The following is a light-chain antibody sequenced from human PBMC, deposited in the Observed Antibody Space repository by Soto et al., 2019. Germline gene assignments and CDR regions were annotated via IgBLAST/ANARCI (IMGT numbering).Light chain of an antibody. CDR1: QSVSSSY. J-gene: IGKJ1*01. Sequence: VLTQSPGTLSLSPGERATLSCRASQSVSSSYLAWYQQQPGQAPRLVIYGASRRATGIPDRFSGIVSGTEFTLTISCLQSEDFAVYYCQQYNKWPPLTFGQGTKVDIK. CDR2: GAS. CDR3: QQYNKWPPLT. V-gene: IGKV3-20*01.